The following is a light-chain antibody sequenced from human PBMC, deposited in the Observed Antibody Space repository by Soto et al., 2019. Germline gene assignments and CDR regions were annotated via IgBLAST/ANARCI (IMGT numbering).Light chain of an antibody. V-gene: IGKV1-12*02. CDR3: QQTYDFPWT. J-gene: IGKJ1*01. CDR2: VAS. Sequence: DIQMTQSPSSVSASVGDRVTITCRASQDINTWLVWFQQKPGKAPKPLIYVASTLQYGVPSRFSGSGSGTEFTLTISSLQPEDFASHICQQTYDFPWTFGQGTKVEIK. CDR1: QDINTW.